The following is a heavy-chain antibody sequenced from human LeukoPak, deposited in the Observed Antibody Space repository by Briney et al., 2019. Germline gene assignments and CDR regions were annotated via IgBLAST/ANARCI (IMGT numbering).Heavy chain of an antibody. Sequence: ASVKLCLSPAVYTFAVYYTDRMRQAPGQGLEWMGWINANTGATTYAQKFQGRVTMTRDTSLSTTSMELSSLRSDDTALYYCARYIGAPTDPNYWGQGTLVTVSS. D-gene: IGHD1-26*01. CDR2: INANTGAT. CDR3: ARYIGAPTDPNY. CDR1: VYTFAVYY. V-gene: IGHV1-2*02. J-gene: IGHJ4*02.